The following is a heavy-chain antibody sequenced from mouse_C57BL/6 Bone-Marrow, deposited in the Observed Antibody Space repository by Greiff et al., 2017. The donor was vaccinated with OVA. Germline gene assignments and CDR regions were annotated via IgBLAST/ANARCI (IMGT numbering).Heavy chain of an antibody. V-gene: IGHV1-55*01. CDR3: ARERPPSVTTVEWFDY. D-gene: IGHD1-1*01. CDR1: GYTFTSYW. J-gene: IGHJ2*01. Sequence: QVQLQQPGAELVKPGASVKMSCKASGYTFTSYWITWVKQRPGQGLEWIGDIYPGSGSTNYNEKFKSKATLTVDTSSSTAYMQLSSLTSEDSAVYYCARERPPSVTTVEWFDYWGQGTTLTVSS. CDR2: IYPGSGST.